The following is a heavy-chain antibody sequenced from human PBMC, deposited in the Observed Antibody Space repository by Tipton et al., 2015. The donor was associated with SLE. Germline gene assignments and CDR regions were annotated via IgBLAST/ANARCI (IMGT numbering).Heavy chain of an antibody. V-gene: IGHV4-39*07. CDR2: IYYTGST. CDR1: GGSFSSDTYL. J-gene: IGHJ4*02. CDR3: ARHRMMDSSSWAYYFDY. Sequence: TLSLTCTVSGGSFSSDTYLWGWIRQPPGKGLEWIGDIYYTGSTYYNPSLKSRVTISVDTSKNQFSLKLSSVTAADTAVYYCARHRMMDSSSWAYYFDYWGQGTLVTVSS. D-gene: IGHD6-13*01.